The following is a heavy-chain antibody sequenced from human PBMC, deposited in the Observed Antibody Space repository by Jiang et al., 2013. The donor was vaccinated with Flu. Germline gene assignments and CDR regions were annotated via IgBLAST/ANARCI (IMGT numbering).Heavy chain of an antibody. J-gene: IGHJ3*02. CDR2: ISYDGSNK. CDR3: ARDSNYGDYDDAFDI. D-gene: IGHD4-17*01. V-gene: IGHV3-30-3*01. Sequence: EWVAVISYDGSNKYYADSVKGRFTISRDNSKNTLYLQMNSLRAEDTAVYYCARDSNYGDYDDAFDIWGQGTMVTVSS.